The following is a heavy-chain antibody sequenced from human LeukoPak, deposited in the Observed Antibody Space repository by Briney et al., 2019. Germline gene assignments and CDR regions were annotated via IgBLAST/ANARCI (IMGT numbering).Heavy chain of an antibody. D-gene: IGHD4-17*01. CDR3: AKHGSSVRTGYFDY. Sequence: GGSLRLSCAASGFTFSSYSMNWVRQAPGKGLEWVSAISGSGGSTYYADSVKGRFTISRDNSKNTLYLQMNSLRAEDTAVYYCAKHGSSVRTGYFDYWGQGTLVTVSS. J-gene: IGHJ4*02. CDR2: ISGSGGST. V-gene: IGHV3-23*01. CDR1: GFTFSSYS.